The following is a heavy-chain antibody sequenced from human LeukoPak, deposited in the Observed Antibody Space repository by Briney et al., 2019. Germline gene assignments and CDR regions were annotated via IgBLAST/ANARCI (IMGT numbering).Heavy chain of an antibody. J-gene: IGHJ4*02. CDR3: ARTYGSGSLIDY. Sequence: NTSETLSLTCAVYGGSFSGYYWSWIRQPPGKGLEWIGEINHSGSTNYNPSLKSRVTISVDTSKNQFSLKLSSVTAADTAVYYCARTYGSGSLIDYWGQGTLVTVSS. V-gene: IGHV4-34*01. CDR1: GGSFSGYY. D-gene: IGHD3-10*01. CDR2: INHSGST.